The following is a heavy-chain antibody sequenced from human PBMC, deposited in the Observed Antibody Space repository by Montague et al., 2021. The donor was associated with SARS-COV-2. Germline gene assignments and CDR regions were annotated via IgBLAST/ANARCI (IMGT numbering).Heavy chain of an antibody. CDR1: GGSFSGYY. V-gene: IGHV4-34*01. CDR2: IYYSGST. D-gene: IGHD4-17*01. Sequence: SETLSLTCAVYGGSFSGYYWSWIRQPPGKGLEWIGHIYYSGSTYHNPSVKSRVAMSVDMSKNQFSLKLSSVTPADTAVYYCARAFTLTTKWFDYWGQGTLVTVSS. J-gene: IGHJ5*01. CDR3: ARAFTLTTKWFDY.